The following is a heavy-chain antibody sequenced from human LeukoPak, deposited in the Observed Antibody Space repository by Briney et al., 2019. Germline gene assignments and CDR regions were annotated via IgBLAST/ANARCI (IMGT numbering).Heavy chain of an antibody. J-gene: IGHJ4*02. CDR3: ARWSHGSGSYYNEYYFDY. CDR1: GFTVSSNY. CDR2: IYSGGST. D-gene: IGHD3-10*01. V-gene: IGHV3-66*01. Sequence: GGSLRLSCAASGFTVSSNYMSWVRQAPGKGLEWVSVIYSGGSTYYADSVKGRFTISRDNSKNTLYLQMDSLRAEDTAVYYCARWSHGSGSYYNEYYFDYWGQGTLVTVSS.